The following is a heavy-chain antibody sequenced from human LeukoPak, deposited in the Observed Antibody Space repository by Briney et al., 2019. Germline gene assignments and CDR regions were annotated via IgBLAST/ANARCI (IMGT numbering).Heavy chain of an antibody. CDR3: ARRAVGTDAFDI. Sequence: ASVKVSCKASGYTFTSYDINWVRQATGQGLEWMGWMNPNSGNTGYAQKLQGRVTMTRNTSISTAYMELSSLRSEDTAVYYCARRAVGTDAFDIWGQGTMVTVSS. CDR1: GYTFTSYD. CDR2: MNPNSGNT. D-gene: IGHD1-26*01. V-gene: IGHV1-8*01. J-gene: IGHJ3*02.